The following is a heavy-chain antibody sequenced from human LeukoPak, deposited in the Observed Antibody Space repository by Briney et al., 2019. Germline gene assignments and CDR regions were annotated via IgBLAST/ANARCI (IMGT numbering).Heavy chain of an antibody. CDR3: AKGSSSWLLRYYFDY. CDR1: GASVSGSNYY. D-gene: IGHD6-13*01. Sequence: PSETLSLTCAVSGASVSGSNYYWGWIRQPPGKGLEWIGSIYHSGSTYYNPSLKSRVTISVDTSKNQFSLKLSSVTAANTAVYYCAKGSSSWLLRYYFDYWGQGTLVTVSS. V-gene: IGHV4-39*07. J-gene: IGHJ4*02. CDR2: IYHSGST.